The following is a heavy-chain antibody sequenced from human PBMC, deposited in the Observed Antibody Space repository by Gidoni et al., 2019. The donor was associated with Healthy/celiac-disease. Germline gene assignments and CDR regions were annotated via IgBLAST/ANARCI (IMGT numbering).Heavy chain of an antibody. D-gene: IGHD3-10*01. CDR2: ISGSGGST. J-gene: IGHJ4*02. CDR3: AKGRGALDY. V-gene: IGHV3-23*01. Sequence: QAPGKGLEWVSAISGSGGSTYYADSVKGRFTISRDNSKNTLYLQMNSLRAEDTAVYYCAKGRGALDYWGQGTLVTVSS.